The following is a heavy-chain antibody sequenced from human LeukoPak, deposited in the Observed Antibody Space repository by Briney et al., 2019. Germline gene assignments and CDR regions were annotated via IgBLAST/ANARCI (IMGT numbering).Heavy chain of an antibody. CDR1: GGSISSGVYY. Sequence: KSSETLSLTCTVSGGSISSGVYYWSWIRQHPGKGLEWIGYIYYSGSTYYNPSLKSRVTISVDTSKNQFPLKLSSVTAADTAVYYCARAPSWGSYYFDYWGQGTLVTVSS. J-gene: IGHJ4*02. CDR2: IYYSGST. V-gene: IGHV4-31*03. D-gene: IGHD7-27*01. CDR3: ARAPSWGSYYFDY.